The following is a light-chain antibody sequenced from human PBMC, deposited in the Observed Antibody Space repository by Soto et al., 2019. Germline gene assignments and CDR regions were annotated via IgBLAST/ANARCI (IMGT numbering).Light chain of an antibody. CDR2: ASS. CDR3: QQTNSFPYT. J-gene: IGKJ2*01. Sequence: DLLMTQSPSSVSASVGDRVTITFRASQGISSWLAWYQQKPGKAPKLLFYASSSLQSVVPSRFSGSGSGTDFTLTISSLQPEDFATYYCQQTNSFPYTFGQGTKLEIK. CDR1: QGISSW. V-gene: IGKV1D-12*01.